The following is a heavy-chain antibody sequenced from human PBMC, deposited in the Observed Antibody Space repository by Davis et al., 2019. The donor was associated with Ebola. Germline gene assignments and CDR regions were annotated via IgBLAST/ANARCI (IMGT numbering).Heavy chain of an antibody. V-gene: IGHV3-21*01. CDR2: ITSGGDYK. Sequence: GESLKISCAASGFIFSSYWMTWVRQAPGKGPEWVASITSGGDYKHYADSVKGRFTISRDNANDSLHLQMDSLRAEDSAIYYCARDREEWLVGRWLDPWGQGTLVTVSS. D-gene: IGHD6-19*01. CDR3: ARDREEWLVGRWLDP. J-gene: IGHJ5*02. CDR1: GFIFSSYW.